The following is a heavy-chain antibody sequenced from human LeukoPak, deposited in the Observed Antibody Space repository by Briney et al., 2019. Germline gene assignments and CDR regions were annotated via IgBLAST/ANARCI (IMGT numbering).Heavy chain of an antibody. D-gene: IGHD6-19*01. V-gene: IGHV1-46*01. J-gene: IGHJ4*02. Sequence: ASVNVSCKASGYSHTSDWMHWVRQAPGQGLEWMGAINSGSGSVSHAQKLQGRVTMTRDTATSTVYMELSSLGSEDTAVYYCTREVAGTTIKNFDSWGQGTLVTVSP. CDR1: GYSHTSDW. CDR2: INSGSGSV. CDR3: TREVAGTTIKNFDS.